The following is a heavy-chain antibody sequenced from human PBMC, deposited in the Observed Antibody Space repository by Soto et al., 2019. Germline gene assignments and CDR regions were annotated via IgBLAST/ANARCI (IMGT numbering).Heavy chain of an antibody. Sequence: PSETLSLTCTVSGGSISSYYWSWIRQPPGKGLEWIGYIYYSGSTNYNPSLKSRVTISVDTSKNQFSLKLSSVTAADTAVYYCARRPGRELKWCDPWGQGTLVTVSA. CDR2: IYYSGST. J-gene: IGHJ5*02. CDR3: ARRPGRELKWCDP. CDR1: GGSISSYY. D-gene: IGHD1-7*01. V-gene: IGHV4-59*08.